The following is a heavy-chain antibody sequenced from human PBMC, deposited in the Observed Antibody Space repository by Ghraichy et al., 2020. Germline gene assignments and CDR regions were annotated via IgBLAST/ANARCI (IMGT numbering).Heavy chain of an antibody. J-gene: IGHJ5*02. CDR2: INHSGST. CDR1: GGSFSDYY. CDR3: ARGGRAVLGRWIDP. V-gene: IGHV4-34*01. D-gene: IGHD6-19*01. Sequence: SETLSLTCAVYGGSFSDYYWSWIRQPPGKGLEWIGEINHSGSTNYNPSLKSRVTISVDTSKNQFSLKLSSVTAADTAVYYCARGGRAVLGRWIDPWGQGTLVTVSS.